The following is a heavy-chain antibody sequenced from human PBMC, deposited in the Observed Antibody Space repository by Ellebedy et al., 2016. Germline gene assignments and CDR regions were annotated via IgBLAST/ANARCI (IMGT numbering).Heavy chain of an antibody. CDR1: GFTLSNNY. V-gene: IGHV3-74*01. D-gene: IGHD3-3*01. Sequence: GESLKISXAASGFTLSNNYGSWGLPPSGKGLVWVSRLSTDGSSTTYADSVKGRFTISRDNAKNTLYLQMKSPRAEDTAVYYCARVLVCPRCHFDYWGQGTLVTVSS. CDR3: ARVLVCPRCHFDY. CDR2: LSTDGSST. J-gene: IGHJ4*02.